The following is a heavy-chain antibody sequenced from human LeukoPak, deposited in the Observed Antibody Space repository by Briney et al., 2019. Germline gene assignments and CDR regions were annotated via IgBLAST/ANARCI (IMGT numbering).Heavy chain of an antibody. Sequence: GASVKVSCKASGYTFTSYDINWVRQATGQGLEWMGWMNPNSGNTGYVQKFQGRVTMTRNTSISTAYMELSSLRSEDTAVYYCAVMTTGLYYYYGMDVWGQGTTVTVSS. V-gene: IGHV1-8*01. J-gene: IGHJ6*02. CDR2: MNPNSGNT. CDR3: AVMTTGLYYYYGMDV. CDR1: GYTFTSYD. D-gene: IGHD4-11*01.